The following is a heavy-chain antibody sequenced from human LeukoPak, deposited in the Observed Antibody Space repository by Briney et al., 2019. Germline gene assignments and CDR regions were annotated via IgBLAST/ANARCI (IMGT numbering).Heavy chain of an antibody. Sequence: GGSLRLSCAASGFTFSSYGMSWVRQAPGKGLEWVSAISGGGDTTYYADSVKGRFTISRDNSKNTLYLQMNSLRAEDTAVYYCATTGYSSRNYWGQGTLVTVSS. CDR2: ISGGGDTT. V-gene: IGHV3-23*01. CDR1: GFTFSSYG. J-gene: IGHJ4*02. D-gene: IGHD6-13*01. CDR3: ATTGYSSRNY.